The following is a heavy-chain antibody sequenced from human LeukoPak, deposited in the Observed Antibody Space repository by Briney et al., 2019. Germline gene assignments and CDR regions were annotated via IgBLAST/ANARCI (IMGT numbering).Heavy chain of an antibody. CDR2: IYYSGSA. Sequence: PSETLSLTCTVSGGSISNYYWSWIRQPPGKGLEWIGYIYYSGSANYNPSLKSRVTISLDTSKNQFSLKLSSVTAADTAVYYCARHSGLRFDPWGQGTLVTVSS. D-gene: IGHD3/OR15-3a*01. CDR1: GGSISNYY. V-gene: IGHV4-59*08. CDR3: ARHSGLRFDP. J-gene: IGHJ5*02.